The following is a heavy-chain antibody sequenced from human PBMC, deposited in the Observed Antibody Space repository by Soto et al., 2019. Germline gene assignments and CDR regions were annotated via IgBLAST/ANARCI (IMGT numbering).Heavy chain of an antibody. CDR2: IYYSGST. Sequence: TLSLTSTVSVGSISSGGYYGSWIRQHPGKGLEWIGYIYYSGSTYYNPSLKSRDTISVDTSKNQFSLKLSSVTAADTAVYYCARYVRSGYFFDYWGQGTLVTVSS. CDR3: ARYVRSGYFFDY. D-gene: IGHD3-22*01. CDR1: VGSISSGGYY. V-gene: IGHV4-31*03. J-gene: IGHJ4*02.